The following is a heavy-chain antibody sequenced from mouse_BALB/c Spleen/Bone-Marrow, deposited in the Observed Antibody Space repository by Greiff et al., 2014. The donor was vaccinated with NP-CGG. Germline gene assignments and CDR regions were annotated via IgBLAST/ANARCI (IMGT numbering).Heavy chain of an antibody. CDR2: IDPENGDT. J-gene: IGHJ4*01. V-gene: IGHV14-4*02. D-gene: IGHD2-10*01. Sequence: EVMLVESGAELVRSGASVKLSCTASGFNIKDYYMHWVKQRPEQGLEWIGWIDPENGDTEYAPKFQGKATMTANTSSNTAYLQLSSLTSEDTAVYYCNPALPYAMDYWGQGTSVTVSS. CDR3: NPALPYAMDY. CDR1: GFNIKDYY.